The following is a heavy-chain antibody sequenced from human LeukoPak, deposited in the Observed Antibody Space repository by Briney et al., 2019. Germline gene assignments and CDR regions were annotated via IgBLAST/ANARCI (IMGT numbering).Heavy chain of an antibody. CDR3: ARFKVNKGESRHIDY. CDR1: GYTFTGYY. V-gene: IGHV1-2*02. D-gene: IGHD1/OR15-1a*01. CDR2: INPNSGGT. Sequence: GASVKVSCKASGYTFTGYYMHWVRQAPGQGLEWMGWINPNSGGTNYAQKFQGRVTMTRDTSISTAYMELSRLRSDDTAVYYCARFKVNKGESRHIDYWGQGTLVTVSS. J-gene: IGHJ4*02.